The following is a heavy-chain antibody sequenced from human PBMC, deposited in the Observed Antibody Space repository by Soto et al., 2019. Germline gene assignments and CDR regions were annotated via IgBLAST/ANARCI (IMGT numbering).Heavy chain of an antibody. CDR3: SGYYSYAFDI. D-gene: IGHD3-22*01. CDR1: GFTFSDYY. J-gene: IGHJ3*02. CDR2: ISSSGSTI. V-gene: IGHV3-11*01. Sequence: QVQLVKSGGGLVEPGGSLKLSCAASGFTFSDYYMSWIRQAPGKGLEWVSYISSSGSTIYYADSVNGRFTISRDNAKNSLYLQMNSLRAEDTAVYYCSGYYSYAFDIWGQGTMVTVSS.